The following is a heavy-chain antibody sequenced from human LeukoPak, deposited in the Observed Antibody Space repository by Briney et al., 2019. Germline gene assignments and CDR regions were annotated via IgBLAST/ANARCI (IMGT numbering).Heavy chain of an antibody. CDR1: GGSISSYY. Sequence: PSETLSLTCTVSGGSISSYYWSWIRQPPGKGLEWIGYIYYSGSTNYNPSLKSRVTISVDTSKNQFSLKLSSVTAADTAVYYCARVPLYDSSGYSLDYYYYYMDVWGKGTTVTVSS. CDR2: IYYSGST. J-gene: IGHJ6*03. CDR3: ARVPLYDSSGYSLDYYYYYMDV. V-gene: IGHV4-59*01. D-gene: IGHD3-22*01.